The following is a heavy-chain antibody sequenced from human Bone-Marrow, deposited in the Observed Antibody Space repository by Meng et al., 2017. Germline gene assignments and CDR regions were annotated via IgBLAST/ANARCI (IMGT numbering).Heavy chain of an antibody. CDR1: GYTFTSYY. CDR2: INPSGGST. D-gene: IGHD3-10*01. J-gene: IGHJ3*02. V-gene: IGHV1-46*01. Sequence: ASVTVSCKASGYTFTSYYMHWVRQAPGQGLEWMGIINPSGGSTSYAQKFQGRVTMTRDTSTSTVYMELSSLRSEDTAVYYCASFGELLYAFDIWGQGTMVTVSS. CDR3: ASFGELLYAFDI.